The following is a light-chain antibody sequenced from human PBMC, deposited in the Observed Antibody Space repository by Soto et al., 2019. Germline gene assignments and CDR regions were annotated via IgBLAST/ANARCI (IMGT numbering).Light chain of an antibody. J-gene: IGKJ2*01. CDR3: QQYYSTPQNT. CDR2: WAS. CDR1: QSVLYSSNNKNY. V-gene: IGKV4-1*01. Sequence: DIVMTQSPDSLAVSLGERATINCKSSQSVLYSSNNKNYLAWYQQKPVQPPKLLIYWASTRESGVPDRFSGSGSGTDFTLTISSLQAEDVAVYSCQQYYSTPQNTFGQGTKLEIK.